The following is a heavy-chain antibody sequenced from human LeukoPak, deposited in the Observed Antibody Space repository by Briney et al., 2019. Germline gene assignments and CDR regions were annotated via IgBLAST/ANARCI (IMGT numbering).Heavy chain of an antibody. Sequence: SETLSLTCTVSGGSISSYYWSWIRQPPGKGLEWIGSIYYSGSTYYNPSLKSRVTISVDTSKNQFSLKLSSVTAADTAVYYCARLSSGSYYVAYWGQGTLVTVSS. CDR1: GGSISSYY. CDR2: IYYSGST. V-gene: IGHV4-39*01. J-gene: IGHJ4*02. D-gene: IGHD1-26*01. CDR3: ARLSSGSYYVAY.